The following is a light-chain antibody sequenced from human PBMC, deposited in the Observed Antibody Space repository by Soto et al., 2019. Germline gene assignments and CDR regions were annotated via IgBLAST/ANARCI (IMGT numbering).Light chain of an antibody. V-gene: IGKV3-20*01. CDR1: QSVSSSY. CDR2: DAS. CDR3: QQYGSSPRT. J-gene: IGKJ1*01. Sequence: EIVLTQSPGTLSLSPGERATLSCRASQSVSSSYLAGYQQKPGQAPRLLIYDASSRATGIPDRFSASGSVTDSTLAISRLEPEDFAVYYGQQYGSSPRTGGQGTKVEIK.